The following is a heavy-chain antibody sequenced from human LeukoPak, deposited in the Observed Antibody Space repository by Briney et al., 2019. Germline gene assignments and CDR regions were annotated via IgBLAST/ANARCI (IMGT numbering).Heavy chain of an antibody. CDR2: ISAYNGNT. V-gene: IGHV1-18*01. J-gene: IGHJ4*02. CDR1: GYTFTSYD. Sequence: ASVKVSCKASGYTFTSYDINWVRQAPGQGLEWMGRISAYNGNTNYAQKFQGRVTLTTDTSTSTAYMELKSLRSDDTAVYYCARVRIKAVTATWGQGTLVTVSS. D-gene: IGHD2-21*02. CDR3: ARVRIKAVTAT.